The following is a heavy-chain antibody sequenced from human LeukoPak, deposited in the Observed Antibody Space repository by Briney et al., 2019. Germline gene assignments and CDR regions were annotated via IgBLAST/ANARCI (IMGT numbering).Heavy chain of an antibody. J-gene: IGHJ4*02. Sequence: SETLSLTCAVYGGSFSGYYWSWIRQPPGKGLEWIGEINHSGSTNYNPSLKSRVTMSVDTSKNQFSLKLSSVTAADTAVYYCARSGDSGSYVDYWGQGTLVTVSS. CDR3: ARSGDSGSYVDY. CDR2: INHSGST. V-gene: IGHV4-34*01. D-gene: IGHD1-26*01. CDR1: GGSFSGYY.